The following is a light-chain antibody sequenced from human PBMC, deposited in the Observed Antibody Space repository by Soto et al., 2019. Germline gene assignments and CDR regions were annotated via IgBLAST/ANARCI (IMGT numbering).Light chain of an antibody. CDR2: GAS. J-gene: IGKJ1*01. CDR1: QAIRTD. CDR3: LQDYTYPWT. V-gene: IGKV1-6*01. Sequence: AIQMTQSPSSLSASVGDRVTITCRASQAIRTDLGWYQQKPGKAPNLLIFGASNLKAGVPVRFSASGSGTNFTLTISNLQPEDFASYYCLQDYTYPWTFGQGTKVDI.